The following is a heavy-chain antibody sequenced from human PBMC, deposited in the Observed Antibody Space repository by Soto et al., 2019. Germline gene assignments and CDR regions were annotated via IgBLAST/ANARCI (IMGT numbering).Heavy chain of an antibody. CDR1: GFTFDNYA. J-gene: IGHJ6*02. CDR3: AKGGEAVVGGESRYGLDV. Sequence: EGQLVESGGGLVQPGRSLRLSCAASGFTFDNYAMHWVRQAPGKGLEWVSGIGWNSGSLGYADSVKGRLTISRDNAKNSLFLQMNSLRAEDTALYYCAKGGEAVVGGESRYGLDVWGQGTAVTVSS. CDR2: IGWNSGSL. V-gene: IGHV3-9*01. D-gene: IGHD2-21*01.